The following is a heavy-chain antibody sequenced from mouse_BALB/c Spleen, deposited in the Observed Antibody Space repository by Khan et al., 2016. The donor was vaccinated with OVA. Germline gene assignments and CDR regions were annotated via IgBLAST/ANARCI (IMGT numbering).Heavy chain of an antibody. CDR2: ISYSGGT. V-gene: IGHV3-2*02. D-gene: IGHD1-1*01. CDR3: ARGNYYGYYFDY. J-gene: IGHJ2*01. Sequence: VQLQQSGPGLVKPSQSLSLTCTVTGYSITSGYAWNWIRQFPGNKLEWMGYISYSGGTSYNPSLKSRTSITRDTSKNQFFLQLNSVTTEDTATYCCARGNYYGYYFDYWGQGTPLTVSA. CDR1: GYSITSGYA.